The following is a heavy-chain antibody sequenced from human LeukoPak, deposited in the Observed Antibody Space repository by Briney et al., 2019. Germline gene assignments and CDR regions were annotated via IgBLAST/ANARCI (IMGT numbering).Heavy chain of an antibody. J-gene: IGHJ4*02. CDR2: INSDGRST. Sequence: GGSLRLSCAASGFAFSRYWMHWVRQAPGKGLVWVSRINSDGRSTRYADSVKGRFTISRDNAKNTLFLQVNSLRAEDTAVYYCARAYYYDSPFDYWGQGTLVTVSS. CDR3: ARAYYYDSPFDY. D-gene: IGHD3-22*01. V-gene: IGHV3-74*01. CDR1: GFAFSRYW.